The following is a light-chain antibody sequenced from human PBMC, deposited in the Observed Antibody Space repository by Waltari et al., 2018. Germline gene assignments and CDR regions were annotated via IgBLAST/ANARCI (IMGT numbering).Light chain of an antibody. CDR3: QQRSEWPRT. CDR1: QSISNY. Sequence: EIVLTQSPATLSLSPGESATLSCRASQSISNYLGWYQQKLGQAPRLLVYDASKRAAGIPARFSGSGFATDFTLTISSLEPEDFAVYYCQQRSEWPRTFGGGTKVEMK. CDR2: DAS. J-gene: IGKJ4*01. V-gene: IGKV3-11*01.